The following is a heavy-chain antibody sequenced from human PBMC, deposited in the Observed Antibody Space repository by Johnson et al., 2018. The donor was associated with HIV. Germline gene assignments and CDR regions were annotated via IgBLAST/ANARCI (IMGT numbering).Heavy chain of an antibody. CDR3: ARRGRGVYLGSDAFDI. CDR2: ITQDGSEK. Sequence: VQLVESGGGLVQPGGSLRLSCAASGFTFSSYWMSWVRQAPGKGLEWVANITQDGSEKYYVDSARGRFTISRDNAKNSLYLQMNSLRAEDTAVYYCARRGRGVYLGSDAFDIWGQGTMVTVSS. J-gene: IGHJ3*02. D-gene: IGHD3-10*01. V-gene: IGHV3-7*01. CDR1: GFTFSSYW.